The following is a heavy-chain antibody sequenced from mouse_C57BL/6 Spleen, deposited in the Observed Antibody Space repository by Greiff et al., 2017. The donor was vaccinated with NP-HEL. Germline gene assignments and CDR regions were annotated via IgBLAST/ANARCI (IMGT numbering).Heavy chain of an antibody. CDR1: GYAFSSYW. Sequence: VHLVESGAELVKPGASVKISCKASGYAFSSYWMNWVKQRPGKGLEWIGQIYPGDGDTNYNGKFKGKATLTADKSSSTAYMQLSSLTSEDSAVYFCARGKDYAMDYWGQGTSVTVSS. CDR3: ARGKDYAMDY. CDR2: IYPGDGDT. V-gene: IGHV1-80*01. D-gene: IGHD1-3*01. J-gene: IGHJ4*01.